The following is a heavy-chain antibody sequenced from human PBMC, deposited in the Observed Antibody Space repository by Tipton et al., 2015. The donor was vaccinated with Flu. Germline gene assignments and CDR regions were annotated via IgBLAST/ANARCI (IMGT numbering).Heavy chain of an antibody. CDR2: ISWDSGSI. CDR3: LKDFGAVTTTVDFDY. Sequence: SLRLSCAASRFTFDDYAMHWVRQAPGKGLEWVSGISWDSGSILYADSVKGRFTISRDNAENSLYLQMNSLRPEDTAFYYCLKDFGAVTTTVDFDYWGQGTLVTVSS. J-gene: IGHJ4*02. D-gene: IGHD4-23*01. CDR1: RFTFDDYA. V-gene: IGHV3-9*01.